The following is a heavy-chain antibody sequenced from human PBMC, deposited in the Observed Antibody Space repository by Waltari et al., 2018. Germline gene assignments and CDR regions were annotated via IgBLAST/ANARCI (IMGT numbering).Heavy chain of an antibody. D-gene: IGHD6-19*01. Sequence: EVQLVESGGGLVNPGGSLKLSFAASGFTFSASVMHWVGQASGKGLEWVGRIRGKPYNYATAHAASGKGRFAISRDDSKNTTYLQMNNLKTEDTAVYYCTSLSSGPFGYWGQGTLVTVSS. CDR3: TSLSSGPFGY. J-gene: IGHJ4*02. V-gene: IGHV3-73*01. CDR1: GFTFSASV. CDR2: IRGKPYNYAT.